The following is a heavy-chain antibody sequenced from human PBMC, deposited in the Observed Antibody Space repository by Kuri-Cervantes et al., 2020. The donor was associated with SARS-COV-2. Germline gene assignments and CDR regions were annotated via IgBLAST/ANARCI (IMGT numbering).Heavy chain of an antibody. Sequence: SQTLSLTCAISGDSVSSNSAAWNWIRQSPSRGLEWLGRTYLRSKWYNDYAVSMKSRITINPDTSKKQFSLQLNSVTPEDTAVYYCARGKTMVRGENYYYMDVWGKGTTVTVSS. V-gene: IGHV6-1*01. D-gene: IGHD3-10*01. CDR3: ARGKTMVRGENYYYMDV. J-gene: IGHJ6*03. CDR1: GDSVSSNSAA. CDR2: TYLRSKWYN.